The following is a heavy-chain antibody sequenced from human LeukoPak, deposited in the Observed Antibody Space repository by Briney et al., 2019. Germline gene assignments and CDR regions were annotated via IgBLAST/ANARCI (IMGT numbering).Heavy chain of an antibody. CDR1: GFTFSSYS. J-gene: IGHJ3*02. Sequence: GGSLRLSCAASGFTFSSYSMNWVRQAPGKGLEWVSSISSSSSYIYYADSVKGRFTISRDNAKNSLYLQVHSLRAEDTAVYYCARDYLGANNRKTERDAFDIWGQGTMVTVSS. V-gene: IGHV3-21*01. CDR3: ARDYLGANNRKTERDAFDI. D-gene: IGHD1-14*01. CDR2: ISSSSSYI.